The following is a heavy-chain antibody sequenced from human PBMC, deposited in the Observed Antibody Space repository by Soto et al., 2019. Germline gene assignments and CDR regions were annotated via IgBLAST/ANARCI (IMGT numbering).Heavy chain of an antibody. D-gene: IGHD6-19*01. V-gene: IGHV3-15*07. CDR2: IKRKTDGGTV. CDR1: GFTFSNAW. CDR3: TTDASHYAVSGTGPY. Sequence: EVQLVESGGGLVKPGGSLRLSCAGSGFTFSNAWMNWVRQAPGEGLEWVGRIKRKTDGGTVDYAAPVKGRFTISRDDSRNTLYLQMNSLKTEDTAVYYCTTDASHYAVSGTGPYWGQGTLVTVSS. J-gene: IGHJ4*02.